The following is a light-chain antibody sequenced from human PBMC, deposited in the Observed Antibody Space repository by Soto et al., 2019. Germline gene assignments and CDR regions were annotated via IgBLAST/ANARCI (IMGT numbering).Light chain of an antibody. CDR2: EGS. Sequence: QSALTQPASVSGSPGQSITISCTGTSSDLGSYNLVSWYQQQPDKAPKLMIYEGSQRPSGVSNRFSGSKSGNTASLTISGLQAEDEADYYCCSYAGSTTLYVFGTGTKLTVL. J-gene: IGLJ1*01. CDR3: CSYAGSTTLYV. V-gene: IGLV2-23*01. CDR1: SSDLGSYNL.